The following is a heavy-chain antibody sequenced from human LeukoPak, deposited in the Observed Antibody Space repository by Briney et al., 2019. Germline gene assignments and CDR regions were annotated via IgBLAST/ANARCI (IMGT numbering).Heavy chain of an antibody. V-gene: IGHV4-39*01. CDR3: ARVDILTGYADY. CDR2: IYYSGST. CDR1: GGSISSSSYY. Sequence: PSETLSLTCTVSGGSISSSSYYWGWIRQPPGKGLEWIGSIYYSGSTYYKPSLKSRVTISVDTSKNQFSLKLSSVTAADTAVYYCARVDILTGYADYWGQGTLVTVSS. D-gene: IGHD3-9*01. J-gene: IGHJ4*02.